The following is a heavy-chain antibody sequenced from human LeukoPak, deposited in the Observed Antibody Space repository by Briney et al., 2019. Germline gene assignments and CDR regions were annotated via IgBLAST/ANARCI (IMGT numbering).Heavy chain of an antibody. CDR1: GGTFSSYA. J-gene: IGHJ3*02. CDR2: IIPFFGTS. Sequence: ASVKVSCKASGGTFSSYAISWVRQAPGQGLEWMGMIIPFFGTSNYAQKFQDRVMITTDESTSTAYMELSSLRSEDTAVYYCAREFYGSGAFDIWGQGTMVTVSS. D-gene: IGHD3-10*01. CDR3: AREFYGSGAFDI. V-gene: IGHV1-69*05.